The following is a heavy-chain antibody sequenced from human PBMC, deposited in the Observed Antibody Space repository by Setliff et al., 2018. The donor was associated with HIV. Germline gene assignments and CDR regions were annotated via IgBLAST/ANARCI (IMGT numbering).Heavy chain of an antibody. J-gene: IGHJ3*02. V-gene: IGHV1-18*01. CDR3: AREYYDFWSGYSDAFHI. CDR1: GYPFNNFG. Sequence: ASVKVSCKASGYPFNNFGISWVRQAPGQGLEWLAWINVYSGDTNFAQTLQGRVTMTTDTSTSTAYMELRSLRSDDTAVYYCAREYYDFWSGYSDAFHIWGQGTMVTVSS. CDR2: INVYSGDT. D-gene: IGHD3-3*01.